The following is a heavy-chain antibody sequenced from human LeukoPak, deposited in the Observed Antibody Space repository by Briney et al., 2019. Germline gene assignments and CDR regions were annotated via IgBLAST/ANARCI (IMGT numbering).Heavy chain of an antibody. J-gene: IGHJ4*02. CDR1: GFTFSSYW. CDR2: INSDGSST. Sequence: PGGSLRLSCAASGFTFSSYWMHWVRQAPGKGLVWVSRINSDGSSTRYADSVKGRFTISRDNAKNSASLQMNSLKVEDTAVYYCAREDYGGNSFDLWGQGTLVTVSS. D-gene: IGHD4-23*01. CDR3: AREDYGGNSFDL. V-gene: IGHV3-74*01.